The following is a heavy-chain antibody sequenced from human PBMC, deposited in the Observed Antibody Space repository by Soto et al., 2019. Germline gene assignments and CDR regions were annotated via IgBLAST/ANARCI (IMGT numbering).Heavy chain of an antibody. CDR2: ISSSGSTI. CDR1: GFTFSDYY. V-gene: IGHV3-11*01. J-gene: IGHJ6*03. CDR3: ASLRGNYCSGGSCYSGPWYYYYYMDV. Sequence: GGSLRLSCAASGFTFSDYYMSWIRQAPGKGLEWVSYISSSGSTIYYADSVKGRFTISRDNAKNSLYLQMNSLRAEDTAVYYCASLRGNYCSGGSCYSGPWYYYYYMDVWGKGTTVTVSS. D-gene: IGHD2-15*01.